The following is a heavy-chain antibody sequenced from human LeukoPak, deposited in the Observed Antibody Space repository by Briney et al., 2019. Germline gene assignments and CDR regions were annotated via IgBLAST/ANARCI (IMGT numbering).Heavy chain of an antibody. CDR3: ARGSIVATIL. D-gene: IGHD5-12*01. J-gene: IGHJ4*02. CDR1: GGSISSGDYY. CDR2: IYYSGST. V-gene: IGHV4-30-4*01. Sequence: SETLSLTCTVSGGSISSGDYYWSWIRQPPGKGLEWIGYIYYSGSTYYNPSLRSRVTISVDTSKNQFSLKLSSVTAADTAVYYCARGSIVATILWGQGTLVTVSS.